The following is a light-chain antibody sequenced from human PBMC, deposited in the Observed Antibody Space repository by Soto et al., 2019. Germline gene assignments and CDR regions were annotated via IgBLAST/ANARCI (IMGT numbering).Light chain of an antibody. V-gene: IGKV3-11*01. Sequence: EIVLTQSPATLSLSPGESATLSCRASQSVSSYLAWYQQKPGQAPRLLIYDASNRVIGIPARFSGSGSGTDFTLTISRLEPEDFAVYYCQQRSNWPRTFGQGTKVDIK. J-gene: IGKJ1*01. CDR1: QSVSSY. CDR2: DAS. CDR3: QQRSNWPRT.